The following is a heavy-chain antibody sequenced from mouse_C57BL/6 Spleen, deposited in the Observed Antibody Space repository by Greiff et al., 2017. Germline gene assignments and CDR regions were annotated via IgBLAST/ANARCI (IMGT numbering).Heavy chain of an antibody. Sequence: VNLVEPGGGWVQPGGFRVPSVSPSGFPFTDNYISWARQPACAALECLGFMRNKANGYTTEYSASVKGRFTISRDNSQSSLYLQMNALRAEDSATYYCARYGLRREYARDDWGQGTSGTVSS. D-gene: IGHD2-4*01. CDR1: GFPFTDNY. J-gene: IGHJ4*01. CDR3: ARYGLRREYARDD. CDR2: MRNKANGYTT. V-gene: IGHV7-3*01.